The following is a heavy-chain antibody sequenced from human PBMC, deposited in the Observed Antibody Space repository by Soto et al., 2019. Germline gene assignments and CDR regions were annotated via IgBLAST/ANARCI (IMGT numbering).Heavy chain of an antibody. D-gene: IGHD2-15*01. Sequence: PGGSLRLSCAGSGFAFSNAWINWVRHVTGKGLEWVGRIKSKEDGGTREFAAPVKGRITISRDDAKNTLYLQMNSLKTEDTAVYYCTLETYCGGGSCPEYWGQGTQVTVS. CDR1: GFAFSNAW. CDR3: TLETYCGGGSCPEY. V-gene: IGHV3-15*07. J-gene: IGHJ4*02. CDR2: IKSKEDGGTR.